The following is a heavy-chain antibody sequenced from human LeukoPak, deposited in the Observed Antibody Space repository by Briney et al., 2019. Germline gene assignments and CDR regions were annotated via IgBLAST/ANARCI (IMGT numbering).Heavy chain of an antibody. CDR3: TKRQGPTSGSYDYFDP. Sequence: SETLSLTCTVSGGSISGNYWSWIRQPPGQGLEWISYIHSSGYTNYNPSLKSRVTISVDTSNNQFSLKVTSVTAADTAMYYCTKRQGPTSGSYDYFDPWGQGALVSVSS. V-gene: IGHV4-4*09. CDR1: GGSISGNY. D-gene: IGHD1-26*01. CDR2: IHSSGYT. J-gene: IGHJ5*02.